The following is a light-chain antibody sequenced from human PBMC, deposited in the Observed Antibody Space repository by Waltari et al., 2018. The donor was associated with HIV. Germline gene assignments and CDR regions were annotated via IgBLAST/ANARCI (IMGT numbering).Light chain of an antibody. CDR3: QQYNSYSRA. Sequence: DIQMTQSPSTLSASVGDSVIINCRASQSISSWLAWYQQKPGKAPKLLIYKASTLKSGVASRFSGSGSGTEFTLTISSLQPDDFATYYCQQYNSYSRAFGQGTKVEI. CDR2: KAS. CDR1: QSISSW. J-gene: IGKJ1*01. V-gene: IGKV1-5*03.